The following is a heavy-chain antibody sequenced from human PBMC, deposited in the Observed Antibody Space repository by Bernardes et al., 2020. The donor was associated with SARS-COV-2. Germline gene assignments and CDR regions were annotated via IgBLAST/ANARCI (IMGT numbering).Heavy chain of an antibody. D-gene: IGHD3-22*01. CDR2: IGTDPDRT. Sequence: GGSLRLSCGMSGFTFSNYAMNWVRQAPGKGLEWVSLIGTDPDRTHYADSVKGRFTISRDNSRNTLYLQMNSLRAEDTAVYYCARDYDSTGYYETDFWGQGTLVTVSS. CDR3: ARDYDSTGYYETDF. V-gene: IGHV3-23*01. CDR1: GFTFSNYA. J-gene: IGHJ4*02.